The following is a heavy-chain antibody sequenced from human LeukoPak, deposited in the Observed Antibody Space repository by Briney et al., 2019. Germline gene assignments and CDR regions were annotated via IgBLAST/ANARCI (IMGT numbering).Heavy chain of an antibody. CDR2: MNPNSGNT. CDR1: GYTFTSYD. V-gene: IGHV1-8*03. D-gene: IGHD3-3*01. CDR3: ARGGSGYLEGAYYFDY. J-gene: IGHJ4*02. Sequence: GASVKVSCKASGYTFTSYDINWVRQATGQGLEWMGWMNPNSGNTGYAQKFQGRVTITRNTSISTAYMELSSLRSEDTAVYYCARGGSGYLEGAYYFDYWGQGTLVTVSS.